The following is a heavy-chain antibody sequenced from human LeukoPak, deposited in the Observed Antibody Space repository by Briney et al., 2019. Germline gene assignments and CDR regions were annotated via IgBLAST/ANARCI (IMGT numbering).Heavy chain of an antibody. Sequence: GGSLRLSCAASGFTFSSYGMHWVRQAPGKGLEWVAVIWYDGSNKYYADSVKGRFTVSRDNSKNTLYLQMNSLRAEDTAVYYCARGPSRYCSSTSCYTIDYWGQGTLVTVSS. V-gene: IGHV3-33*01. J-gene: IGHJ4*02. CDR3: ARGPSRYCSSTSCYTIDY. D-gene: IGHD2-2*02. CDR2: IWYDGSNK. CDR1: GFTFSSYG.